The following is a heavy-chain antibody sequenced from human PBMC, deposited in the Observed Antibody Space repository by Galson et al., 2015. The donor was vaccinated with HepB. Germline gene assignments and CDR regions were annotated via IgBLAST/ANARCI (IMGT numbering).Heavy chain of an antibody. CDR3: ARDPAPIPPGGRVVVTPGDAFDI. J-gene: IGHJ3*02. CDR2: ISYEGSNE. D-gene: IGHD3-22*01. Sequence: SLRLSCATSGFTFYNYAFHWVRQAPGKGLEWVAGISYEGSNEFYADSVKGRFTISRATSKNTLYLQMNSLRVEDTAVYYCARDPAPIPPGGRVVVTPGDAFDIWGQGTMVTVSS. V-gene: IGHV3-30*16. CDR1: GFTFYNYA.